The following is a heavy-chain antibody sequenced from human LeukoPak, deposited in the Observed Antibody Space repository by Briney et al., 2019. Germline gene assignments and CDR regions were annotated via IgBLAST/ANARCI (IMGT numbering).Heavy chain of an antibody. J-gene: IGHJ4*02. CDR3: ARFRRSAQSY. V-gene: IGHV3-15*01. CDR1: GFTFSNAW. D-gene: IGHD2-15*01. Sequence: GGSLRLSCAASGFTFSNAWMSWVRQAPGKGLEWVGRIKSKTDGGTTDYAAPVKGRFTISRDNAKNSLYLHMNSLTAEDTAVYYCARFRRSAQSYWGQGILVTVSS. CDR2: IKSKTDGGTT.